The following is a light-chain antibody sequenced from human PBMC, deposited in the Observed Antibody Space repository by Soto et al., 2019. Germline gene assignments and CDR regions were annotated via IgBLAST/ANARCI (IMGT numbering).Light chain of an antibody. Sequence: DIVLTQSPGTLSLSPGERATVSCRASGSVSSGKLAWYQQKPGQAPRLLIFGASTRATGIPARFSGSGSETEFTLTISSLQSEDFAVYYCQQYNNWPQTFGQGTKVDI. J-gene: IGKJ1*01. CDR2: GAS. CDR3: QQYNNWPQT. CDR1: GSVSSGK. V-gene: IGKV3-15*01.